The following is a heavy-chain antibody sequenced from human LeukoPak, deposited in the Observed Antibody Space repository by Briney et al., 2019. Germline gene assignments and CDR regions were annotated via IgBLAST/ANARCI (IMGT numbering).Heavy chain of an antibody. CDR1: GFTFSSYW. J-gene: IGHJ4*02. CDR2: INSDGSST. CDR3: ARDASFKADY. Sequence: PGGSLRLSCAASGFTFSSYWMHWVRQVPGRGLVWVSRINSDGSSTTYADSVKGRFTISRDNTKNTQFLQMNSLRDEDTAVYYCARDASFKADYWGQGTLVTVSS. V-gene: IGHV3-74*01.